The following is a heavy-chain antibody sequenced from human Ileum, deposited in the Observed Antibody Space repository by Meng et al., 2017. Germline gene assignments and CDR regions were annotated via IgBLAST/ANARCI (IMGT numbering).Heavy chain of an antibody. CDR2: IDYSGST. CDR3: ASGGALWLRGVVDY. CDR1: GGSSGASLSSTVYY. J-gene: IGHJ4*02. Sequence: QVQLRESGPGLVKPSQTLSLTRTVSGGSSGASLSSTVYYWTWIRQPRGKGLEWIGNIDYSGSTYYTPSLRSRVTMSLDTSKNQFSLNLTSMTAADTAVYYCASGGALWLRGVVDYWGQGALVTVSS. V-gene: IGHV4-30-4*01. D-gene: IGHD5-18*01.